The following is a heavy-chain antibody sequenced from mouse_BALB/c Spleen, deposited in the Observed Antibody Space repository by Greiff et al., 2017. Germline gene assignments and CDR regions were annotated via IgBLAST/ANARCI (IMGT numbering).Heavy chain of an antibody. J-gene: IGHJ2*01. Sequence: DVQLVESGGGLVKPGGSLKLSCAASGFTFSSYAMSWVRQTPEKRLEWVASISSGGSTYYPDSVKGRFTISRDNARNILYLQMSSLRSEDTAMYYCARGEAGYYFDYWGQGTTLTVSS. CDR1: GFTFSSYA. V-gene: IGHV5-6-5*01. CDR3: ARGEAGYYFDY. CDR2: ISSGGST.